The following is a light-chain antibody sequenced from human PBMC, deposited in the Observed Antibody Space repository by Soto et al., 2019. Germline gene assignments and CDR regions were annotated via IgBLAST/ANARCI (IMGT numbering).Light chain of an antibody. CDR1: QSVSSY. J-gene: IGKJ4*01. Sequence: EIVLTQSPATLSLSPGERATLSCRASQSVSSYFAWYQQKPGQAPRLLIYDVSNRATGIPARFSGSGSGTDFTLTISSLETEDFAVYYCQQRSKWPLTFGGGTKVEIK. CDR2: DVS. CDR3: QQRSKWPLT. V-gene: IGKV3-11*01.